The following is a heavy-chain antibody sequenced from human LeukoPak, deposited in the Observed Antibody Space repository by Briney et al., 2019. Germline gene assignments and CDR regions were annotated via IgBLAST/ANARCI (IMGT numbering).Heavy chain of an antibody. CDR2: TSGSGGST. Sequence: GGSLRLSGAASGFTFSSYAMSWVRQAPGKGLEWVSGTSGSGGSTNYADSVKGRFIISRDNSKNMLYLQMSSLRAEDTAVYYCAKEQFRGSYQGSDYWGQGTLVTVSS. CDR1: GFTFSSYA. CDR3: AKEQFRGSYQGSDY. V-gene: IGHV3-23*01. D-gene: IGHD1-26*01. J-gene: IGHJ4*02.